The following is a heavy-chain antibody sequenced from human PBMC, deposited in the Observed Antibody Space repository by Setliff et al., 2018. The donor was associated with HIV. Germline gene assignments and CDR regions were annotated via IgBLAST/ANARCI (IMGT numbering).Heavy chain of an antibody. Sequence: GGSLRLSCAASGFTFNTYAMSWVRQAPGKGLEWVSVISGSGGSTFYADSVKGRFTISRDNSKNTLYLLMNGLRVEDTAVYYCAKDLDIVVVPAAPDAFDIWGQGTMVTVSS. CDR1: GFTFNTYA. V-gene: IGHV3-23*01. D-gene: IGHD2-2*03. J-gene: IGHJ3*02. CDR3: AKDLDIVVVPAAPDAFDI. CDR2: ISGSGGST.